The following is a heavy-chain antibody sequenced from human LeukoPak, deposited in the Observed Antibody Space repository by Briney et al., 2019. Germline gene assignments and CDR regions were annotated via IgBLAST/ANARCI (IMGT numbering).Heavy chain of an antibody. D-gene: IGHD5-12*01. CDR1: GGSISTYY. CDR2: IYHSGST. Sequence: SETLSLTCTLSGGSISTYYWSWIRHPPGKGQEWIGYIYHSGSTNYNPSLMSRVTISVDTSKNLFSLKLSSVTAADTAVYYCARGGGYASPIGYWGQGALVTVS. J-gene: IGHJ4*02. V-gene: IGHV4-59*01. CDR3: ARGGGYASPIGY.